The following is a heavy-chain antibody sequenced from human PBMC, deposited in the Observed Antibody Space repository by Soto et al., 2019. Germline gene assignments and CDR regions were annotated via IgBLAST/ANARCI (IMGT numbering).Heavy chain of an antibody. CDR3: ARDHKRDGYNKPLFDY. CDR2: IIPILGIA. V-gene: IGHV1-69*02. D-gene: IGHD5-12*01. Sequence: GASVKVSCKASGGTFSSYTISWVRQAPGQGLEWMGRIIPILGIANYAQKFQGRVTITADKSTSTAYMELSSLRSEDTAVYYCARDHKRDGYNKPLFDYWGQGTLVTV. J-gene: IGHJ4*02. CDR1: GGTFSSYT.